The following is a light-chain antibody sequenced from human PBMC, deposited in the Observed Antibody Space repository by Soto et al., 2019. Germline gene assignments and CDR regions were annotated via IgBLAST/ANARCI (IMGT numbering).Light chain of an antibody. CDR3: NSYTSRSNYV. V-gene: IGLV2-14*01. J-gene: IGLJ1*01. CDR2: EVT. CDR1: TSDVGNYNY. Sequence: QSVLTQPASVSGSPGQSITISCTGTTSDVGNYNYVSWYQHHPGKAPKLMIYEVTNRPSGVSNRFSGSKSGNTASLTISGLQAQDEAAYYCNSYTSRSNYVLGNGTKVTVL.